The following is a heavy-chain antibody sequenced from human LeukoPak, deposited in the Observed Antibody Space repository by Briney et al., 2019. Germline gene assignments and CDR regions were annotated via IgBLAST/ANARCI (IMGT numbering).Heavy chain of an antibody. Sequence: GRSLRLSCAASGSTFDNYAMHWVRQAPGKGLEWVSGIAWNSGNTGFADSVKGRFTISRDNAENSLYLQMNSLTPEDTAFYFCAKDMNSYGSGSSYNPWGPFDSWGQGTLVTVSS. CDR1: GSTFDNYA. D-gene: IGHD3-10*01. CDR3: AKDMNSYGSGSSYNPWGPFDS. J-gene: IGHJ4*02. V-gene: IGHV3-9*01. CDR2: IAWNSGNT.